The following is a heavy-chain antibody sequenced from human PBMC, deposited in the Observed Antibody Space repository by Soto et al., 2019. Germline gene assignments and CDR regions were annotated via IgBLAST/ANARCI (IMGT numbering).Heavy chain of an antibody. D-gene: IGHD3-22*01. Sequence: GGSLRLSCAASGFAFSRYAMSWVRQAPGKGLEWVSAISGSGGSTYYADSVKGRFTISRDNTKNTLYLQMNSLRAEDTAVYYCAIPGYYYDSSGYYPYYFDYWGQGTLVTVSS. CDR2: ISGSGGST. V-gene: IGHV3-23*01. CDR1: GFAFSRYA. J-gene: IGHJ4*02. CDR3: AIPGYYYDSSGYYPYYFDY.